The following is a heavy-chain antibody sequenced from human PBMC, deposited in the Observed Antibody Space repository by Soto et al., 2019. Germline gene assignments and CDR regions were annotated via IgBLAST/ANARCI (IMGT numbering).Heavy chain of an antibody. V-gene: IGHV4-31*03. J-gene: IGHJ4*02. CDR1: GASITSGSFY. Sequence: SETLSLTCSVSGASITSGSFYWGWIRQFPGKGLEWIGYIHYRGSSIYNPSLKSRLHISVDTSQNQFSLKLTSLTAADTAVYYCARIYPGIIGTFDYWGQGTLVTVSS. CDR3: ARIYPGIIGTFDY. D-gene: IGHD1-7*01. CDR2: IHYRGSS.